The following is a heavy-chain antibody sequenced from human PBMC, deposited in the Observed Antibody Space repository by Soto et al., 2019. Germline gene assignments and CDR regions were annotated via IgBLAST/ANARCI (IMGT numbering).Heavy chain of an antibody. D-gene: IGHD6-6*01. CDR1: GFTFSSYS. V-gene: IGHV3-21*01. CDR3: ERDLASIAARPGYYYGMDV. CDR2: ISSSSSYI. J-gene: IGHJ6*02. Sequence: GVSLRLSCAASGFTFSSYSMNWVRQAPGKGLEWVSSISSSSSYIYYADSVKGRFTISRDNSKNSLYLQMNSLRAEDTAVYYFERDLASIAARPGYYYGMDVWGQGTTVTVSS.